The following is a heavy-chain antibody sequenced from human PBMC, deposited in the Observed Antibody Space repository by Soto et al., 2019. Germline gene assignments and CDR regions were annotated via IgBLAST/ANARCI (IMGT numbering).Heavy chain of an antibody. V-gene: IGHV4-34*01. D-gene: IGHD6-13*01. CDR2: INHSGST. CDR3: ATMGVAAAGTTGNFDY. CDR1: GGSLRGYY. Sequence: SETLSLTCAVYGGSLRGYYWSWIRQPQGKGLEWIGEINHSGSTNYNPSLKSRVTISVDTSKNQFSLKLSSVTAADTAVYYCATMGVAAAGTTGNFDYWGQGTLVTVSS. J-gene: IGHJ4*02.